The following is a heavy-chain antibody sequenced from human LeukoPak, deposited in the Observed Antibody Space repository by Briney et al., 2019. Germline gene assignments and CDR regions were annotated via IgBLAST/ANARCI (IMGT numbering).Heavy chain of an antibody. CDR1: GYTFTSYD. CDR3: ARGPEQWLVREYYFDY. Sequence: ASVKVSCKASGYTFTSYDINWVRQATGQGLEWMGWMNPNSGNTGYAQKFQGRVTMTRNTSISTAYMELSSLRSEDTPVYYCARGPEQWLVREYYFDYWGQGTLVTVSS. D-gene: IGHD6-19*01. J-gene: IGHJ4*02. V-gene: IGHV1-8*01. CDR2: MNPNSGNT.